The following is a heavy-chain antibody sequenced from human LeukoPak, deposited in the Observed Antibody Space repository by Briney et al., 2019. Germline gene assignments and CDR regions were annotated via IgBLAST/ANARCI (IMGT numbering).Heavy chain of an antibody. Sequence: GGSLRLSCAASGLTVSSNYMNWVRQAPGKGLEWVSVIYSGGRTYYADSVKGRFIISRDNSKNMVYLQMNSLRAEDTALYYCARGDRAASGYDSWGQGTLVTVSS. CDR3: ARGDRAASGYDS. CDR1: GLTVSSNY. J-gene: IGHJ4*02. V-gene: IGHV3-66*01. D-gene: IGHD3-22*01. CDR2: IYSGGRT.